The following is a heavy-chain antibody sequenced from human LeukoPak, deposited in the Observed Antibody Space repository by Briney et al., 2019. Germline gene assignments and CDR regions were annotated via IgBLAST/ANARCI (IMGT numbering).Heavy chain of an antibody. V-gene: IGHV3-53*01. CDR3: AALYDYVWGSYAFDI. J-gene: IGHJ3*02. D-gene: IGHD3-16*01. Sequence: PGGSLRLSCAASGFTVSSNYMSWVRQAPGKGLEWVSVIYSGGKTFYADSVKGRFTISRDNSKNTLYLQMNSLRAEDTAVYYCAALYDYVWGSYAFDIWGQGTMVTVSS. CDR1: GFTVSSNY. CDR2: IYSGGKT.